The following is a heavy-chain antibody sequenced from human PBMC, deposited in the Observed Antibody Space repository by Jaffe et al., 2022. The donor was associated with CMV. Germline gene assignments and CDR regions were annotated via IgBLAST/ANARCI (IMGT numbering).Heavy chain of an antibody. D-gene: IGHD3-22*01. CDR2: ISHSGGT. J-gene: IGHJ4*02. V-gene: IGHV4-34*01. Sequence: QVQLQQWGAGLLKPSETLSLTCAVYRGSFTGYQWGWIRRPPGKGLEWIGEISHSGGTNHNPSLKSRVIISLDTSNNQFSLSLSSVTAADTAVYYCARQVRGYYDRGYFDYWGQGALVTVSS. CDR3: ARQVRGYYDRGYFDY. CDR1: RGSFTGYQ.